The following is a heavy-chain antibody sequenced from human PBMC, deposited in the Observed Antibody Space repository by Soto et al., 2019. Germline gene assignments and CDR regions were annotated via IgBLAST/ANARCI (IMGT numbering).Heavy chain of an antibody. J-gene: IGHJ4*02. Sequence: QVQLVESGGGVVQPGRSLRLSCAASGFTFSSYGMHWVRQAPGKGLEWVALISFDGSNTYYADSVKGRFTISRENSQNTLYLQMHSLRAEDTSLYYFGAGQFFSDYWGQGALVTVSS. CDR2: ISFDGSNT. V-gene: IGHV3-30*03. D-gene: IGHD6-19*01. CDR1: GFTFSSYG. CDR3: GAGQFFSDY.